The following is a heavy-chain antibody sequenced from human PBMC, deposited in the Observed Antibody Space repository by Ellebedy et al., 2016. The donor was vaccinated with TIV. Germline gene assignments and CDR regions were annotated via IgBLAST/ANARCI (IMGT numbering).Heavy chain of an antibody. CDR1: GFSSSDYY. CDR3: ARISSGRSFYGMDV. Sequence: GGSLRLSXAASGFSSSDYYMSWIRQAPGKGREWVAYTSDSGSMIHYADSVKGRFTISRDNSKNSLYLQMNNLRAEDTAVYYCARISSGRSFYGMDVWGQGTTVTVSS. J-gene: IGHJ6*02. V-gene: IGHV3-11*01. CDR2: TSDSGSMI. D-gene: IGHD6-19*01.